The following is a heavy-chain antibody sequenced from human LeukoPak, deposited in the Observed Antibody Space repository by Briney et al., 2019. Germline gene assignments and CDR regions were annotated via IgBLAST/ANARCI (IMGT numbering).Heavy chain of an antibody. CDR3: VKDPRDTYGTNWFVS. CDR1: GLSFGNDA. CDR2: ISGTGGAT. Sequence: GGSLRLSCVASGLSFGNDAMSWVRQAPRRGLQWVSQISGTGGATWYAGFARDRFTISRDNSKKTLYLQMFGLRVEDTAMYYCVKDPRDTYGTNWFVSWGQGTLLIVSS. V-gene: IGHV3-23*01. J-gene: IGHJ5*01. D-gene: IGHD2-21*01.